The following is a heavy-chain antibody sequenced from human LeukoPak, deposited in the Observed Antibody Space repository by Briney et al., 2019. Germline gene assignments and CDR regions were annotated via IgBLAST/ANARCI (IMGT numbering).Heavy chain of an antibody. D-gene: IGHD2-2*01. V-gene: IGHV3-11*04. CDR1: GFTFSDYY. J-gene: IGHJ6*03. CDR3: ARVGYCSSTSCYGDYYYYYMDV. CDR2: ISSSGSTI. Sequence: AGGSLRLSCAASGFTFSDYYMSWIRQAPGKGLEWVSYISSSGSTIYYADSVKGRFTISRDNAKNSLYLQMNSLRAEDTAVYYCARVGYCSSTSCYGDYYYYYMDVWGKGTTVTVPS.